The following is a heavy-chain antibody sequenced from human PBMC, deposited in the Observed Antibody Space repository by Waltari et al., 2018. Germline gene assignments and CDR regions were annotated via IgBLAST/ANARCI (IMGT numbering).Heavy chain of an antibody. J-gene: IGHJ3*02. CDR1: GGSISSYY. V-gene: IGHV4-59*01. Sequence: QVQLQESGPGLVKPSETLSLTCTVSGGSISSYYWRWIRQPPGKGLEWIGYIYYSGSTNYNPSLKSRVTISVDTSKNQFSLKLSSVTAADTAVYYCARVTPEITYCSGGSCYSFDAFDIWGQGTMVTVSS. CDR3: ARVTPEITYCSGGSCYSFDAFDI. D-gene: IGHD2-15*01. CDR2: IYYSGST.